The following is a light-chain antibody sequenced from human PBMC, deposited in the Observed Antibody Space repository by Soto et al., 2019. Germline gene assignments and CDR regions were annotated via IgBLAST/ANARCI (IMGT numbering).Light chain of an antibody. V-gene: IGKV2-28*01. Sequence: DIVVTQSPLTLPVTPGETASISCRSSQSLLHSNGYNYLDWYLQKPGQSPQLLIYLGSNRASGVPDTFSGSRSGTEFTLKISIVEAADVGVYYCVQALQSPPRPFAQGPKVDIK. CDR1: QSLLHSNGYNY. J-gene: IGKJ1*01. CDR2: LGS. CDR3: VQALQSPPRP.